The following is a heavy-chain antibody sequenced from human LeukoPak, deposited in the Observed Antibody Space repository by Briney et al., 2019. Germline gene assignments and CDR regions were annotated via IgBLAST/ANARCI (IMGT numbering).Heavy chain of an antibody. CDR1: GGSIISGSYY. CDR3: ARGPVAGTLDAFDI. J-gene: IGHJ3*02. D-gene: IGHD6-19*01. Sequence: SETLSLTCTVFGGSIISGSYYWIWIRQPAGKGLEWIGRIFNSGSTNYNPSLKSRVTISVDTSKNHFSLKLSSVTAADTAVYYCARGPVAGTLDAFDIWGQGTMVTVSS. V-gene: IGHV4-61*02. CDR2: IFNSGST.